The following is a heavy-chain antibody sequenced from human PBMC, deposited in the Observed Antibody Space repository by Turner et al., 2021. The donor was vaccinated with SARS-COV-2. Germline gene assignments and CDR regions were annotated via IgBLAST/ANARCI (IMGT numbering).Heavy chain of an antibody. CDR1: GFTFSSYW. CDR3: ARLHTSSWYFDY. J-gene: IGHJ4*02. D-gene: IGHD6-13*01. Sequence: EVQLVESGGGLVQPGGSLRLSCAASGFTFSSYWMSWVRQATGKGLEWVANIKQDGSEKYYVDSVKGRFTISRDNAKNSLYLQMNSLRAEDTAGYYCARLHTSSWYFDYWGQGTLVTVSS. CDR2: IKQDGSEK. V-gene: IGHV3-7*03.